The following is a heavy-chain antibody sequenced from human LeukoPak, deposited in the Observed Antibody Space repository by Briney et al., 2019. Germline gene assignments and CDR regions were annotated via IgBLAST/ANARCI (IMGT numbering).Heavy chain of an antibody. CDR1: GFTFNSYA. CDR2: ISSSSRTV. D-gene: IGHD6-6*01. Sequence: GGSLRLSCAASGFTFNSYAMNWVRQAPGKGLEWVSYISSSSRTVNYADSVKGRFTISRDNAKNSLYLQMNSLRAEDTAVYYCARGGAARPDYWGQGTLVTVSS. J-gene: IGHJ4*02. V-gene: IGHV3-48*01. CDR3: ARGGAARPDY.